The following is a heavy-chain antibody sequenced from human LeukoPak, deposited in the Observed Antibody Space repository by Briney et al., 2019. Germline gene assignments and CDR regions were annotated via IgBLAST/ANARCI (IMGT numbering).Heavy chain of an antibody. CDR1: GFLFSNHG. CDR3: AKDRAWGAFAY. CDR2: ITGDAGRT. J-gene: IGHJ4*02. Sequence: PGGSLRLPCAASGFLFSNHGMNWVRQAPGKGLEWVSGITGDAGRTYYAVSVKGRFTISRDNSKNTLYLQMNSLRAEDTAIYYCAKDRAWGAFAYWGQGTLVTVS. D-gene: IGHD1-26*01. V-gene: IGHV3-23*01.